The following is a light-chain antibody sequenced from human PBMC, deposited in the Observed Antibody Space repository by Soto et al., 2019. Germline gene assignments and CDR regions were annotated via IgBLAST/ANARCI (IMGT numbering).Light chain of an antibody. CDR1: QSIGSW. CDR3: QKYNSAPRT. V-gene: IGKV1-27*01. Sequence: DIQMTQSPSMLSASVGDRVTITCRASQSIGSWLAWYQHKPGKAPKLLIHAASTLQSGVPSRFSGSGSGTDFTLTISSLQPEDVATYYCQKYNSAPRTFGQGTKVDIK. J-gene: IGKJ1*01. CDR2: AAS.